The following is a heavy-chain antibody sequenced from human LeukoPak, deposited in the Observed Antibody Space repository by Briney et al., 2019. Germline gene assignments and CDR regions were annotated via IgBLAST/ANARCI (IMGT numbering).Heavy chain of an antibody. CDR3: ARTRSSWPNWFDP. J-gene: IGHJ5*02. Sequence: PSETPSLTCIVSGGSLSSYYWSWIRQPPGKGLEWVGYIYYSGSTNYNPPLKSRVTISVDTSKNQFSLKLSSVTAADTAVYYCARTRSSWPNWFDPWGQGTLVTVSS. V-gene: IGHV4-59*01. CDR2: IYYSGST. D-gene: IGHD6-13*01. CDR1: GGSLSSYY.